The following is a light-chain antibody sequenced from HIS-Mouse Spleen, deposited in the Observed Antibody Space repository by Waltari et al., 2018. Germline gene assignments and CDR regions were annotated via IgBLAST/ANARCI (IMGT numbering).Light chain of an antibody. CDR1: SSNIGSNT. CDR2: SNN. Sequence: QSVLTQPPSASGTPGQRVTISCSGSSSNIGSNTVNWYQQLPGTAPKLLIYSNNPRPSGVPDRFSRSKSGTSASLAISGLQSEDEADYYCAAWDDSLNGNYVFGTGTKVTVL. V-gene: IGLV1-44*01. CDR3: AAWDDSLNGNYV. J-gene: IGLJ1*01.